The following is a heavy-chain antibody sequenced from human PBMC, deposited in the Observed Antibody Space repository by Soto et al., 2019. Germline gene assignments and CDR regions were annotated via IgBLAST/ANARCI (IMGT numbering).Heavy chain of an antibody. J-gene: IGHJ4*02. D-gene: IGHD6-13*01. V-gene: IGHV1-18*01. CDR2: ISAYNANT. CDR3: ARVATSSWSSSFDS. CDR1: GSTLKTYC. Sequence: ASVKVSCKASGSTLKTYCISWVLQAPGQALEWMGLISAYNANTHYTKKLQGRVSMSTDTLTNTAYIELRSMTSDDTAVYFCARVATSSWSSSFDSWGQGTLVTVAS.